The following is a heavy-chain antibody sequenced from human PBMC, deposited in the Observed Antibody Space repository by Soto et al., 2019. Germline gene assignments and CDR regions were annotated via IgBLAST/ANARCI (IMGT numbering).Heavy chain of an antibody. CDR2: INPNGGAT. CDR3: ARALTEFDC. D-gene: IGHD7-27*01. Sequence: QVRLVQYGAEVTKPGASVKLSCKASGYTFTSYYIHWVRQAPGQGLEWMGIINPNGGATSYAQNFQGRVTMTGDTSTNTVYMEMSSLRSDDTAMYFCARALTEFDCWGPGTLVTVSS. J-gene: IGHJ4*02. CDR1: GYTFTSYY. V-gene: IGHV1-46*01.